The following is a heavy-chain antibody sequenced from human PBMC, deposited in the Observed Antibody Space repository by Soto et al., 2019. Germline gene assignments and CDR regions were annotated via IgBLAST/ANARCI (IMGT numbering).Heavy chain of an antibody. V-gene: IGHV3-23*01. Sequence: HPGGSLRLSCAASGFTFSSYAMSWVRQAPGKGLEWVSAISGSGGSTYYADSVKGRFTISRDNSKNTLYLQMNSLRAEDTAVYYCAKDGIVGPVAHFDYWGQGTLVTVSS. D-gene: IGHD6-19*01. J-gene: IGHJ4*02. CDR1: GFTFSSYA. CDR3: AKDGIVGPVAHFDY. CDR2: ISGSGGST.